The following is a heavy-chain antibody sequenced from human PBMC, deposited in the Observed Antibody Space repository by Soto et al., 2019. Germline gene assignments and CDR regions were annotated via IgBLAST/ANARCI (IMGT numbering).Heavy chain of an antibody. D-gene: IGHD3-22*01. J-gene: IGHJ6*02. CDR3: ARLGGMLDSSGYYDYYYGMDV. CDR2: IYPGDSDT. Sequence: PGESLKISCKGSGYSFTSYWIGWVRQMPGKGLEWMGIIYPGDSDTRYSPSFQGQVTISADKSISTAYLQWSSLKASDTAMYYCARLGGMLDSSGYYDYYYGMDVWGQGTTVTVSS. V-gene: IGHV5-51*01. CDR1: GYSFTSYW.